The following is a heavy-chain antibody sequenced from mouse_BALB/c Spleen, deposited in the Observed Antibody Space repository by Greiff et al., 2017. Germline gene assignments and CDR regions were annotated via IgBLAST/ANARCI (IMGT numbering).Heavy chain of an antibody. V-gene: IGHV5-6*01. J-gene: IGHJ3*01. CDR1: GFTFSSYG. D-gene: IGHD2-1*01. Sequence: EVMLVESGGDLVKPGGSLKLSCAASGFTFSSYGMSWVRQTPDKRLEWVATISSGGSYTYYPDSVKGRFTISRDNAKNTLYLQMSSLKSEDTAMYYCASYGNYGVWFAYWGQGTLVTVSA. CDR3: ASYGNYGVWFAY. CDR2: ISSGGSYT.